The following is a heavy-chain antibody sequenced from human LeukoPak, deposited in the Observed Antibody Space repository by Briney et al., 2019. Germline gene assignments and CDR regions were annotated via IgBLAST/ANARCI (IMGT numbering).Heavy chain of an antibody. J-gene: IGHJ4*02. D-gene: IGHD6-19*01. CDR2: IRSEGSNK. V-gene: IGHV3-33*01. Sequence: RGSLRLSREASGFTPSTYGMHWVRQAQGKGLDWGAVIRSEGSNKYYTGFVKGPFTISRGNSTNTLYLQMNSLRAEDTAVYYCARDDSRGWYSDYFDYWGQGTLVTVSS. CDR1: GFTPSTYG. CDR3: ARDDSRGWYSDYFDY.